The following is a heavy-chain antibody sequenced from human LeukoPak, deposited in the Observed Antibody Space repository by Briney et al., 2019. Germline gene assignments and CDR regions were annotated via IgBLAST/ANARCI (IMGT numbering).Heavy chain of an antibody. CDR3: ARAFIGVRGQQPSDY. CDR1: GYTFTGYS. CDR2: INTNTGNP. Sequence: ASVKVSCKASGYTFTGYSIHWVRQAPGQGLEWMGWINTNTGNPTYAQGFTGRFVFSLDTSVSTAYLQISSLKAEDTAVYYCARAFIGVRGQQPSDYWGQGTLVTVSS. J-gene: IGHJ4*02. D-gene: IGHD6-13*01. V-gene: IGHV7-4-1*02.